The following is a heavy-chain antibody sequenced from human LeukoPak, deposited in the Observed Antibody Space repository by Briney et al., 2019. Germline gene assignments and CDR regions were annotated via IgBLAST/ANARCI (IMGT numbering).Heavy chain of an antibody. CDR2: IYYSGTT. J-gene: IGHJ4*02. Sequence: PSETLSLTCTVSGGSISSNAYYWSWIRQHPGKGLEYIGYIYYSGTTYYNPSLKSRVTMSVDTSKNQFSLKLSSVTAADTAVYYCARTGYGSGTPDYWGQGTLVTVSS. D-gene: IGHD3-10*01. CDR3: ARTGYGSGTPDY. V-gene: IGHV4-31*03. CDR1: GGSISSNAYY.